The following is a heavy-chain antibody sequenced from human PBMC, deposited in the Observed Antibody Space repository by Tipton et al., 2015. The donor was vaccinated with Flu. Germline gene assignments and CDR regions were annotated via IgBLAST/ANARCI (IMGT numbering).Heavy chain of an antibody. CDR3: ARHGARFRSKPEFDY. D-gene: IGHD1-26*01. CDR1: GGSISSSSYY. CDR2: IYYSGST. Sequence: TLSLTCTVSGGSISSSSYYWGWIRQPPGKGLEWIGSIYYSGSTYYNPSLKSRVTISVDTSKNQFSLKLSSVTAADTAVYYCARHGARFRSKPEFDYWGQGTLVTVSS. J-gene: IGHJ4*02. V-gene: IGHV4-39*01.